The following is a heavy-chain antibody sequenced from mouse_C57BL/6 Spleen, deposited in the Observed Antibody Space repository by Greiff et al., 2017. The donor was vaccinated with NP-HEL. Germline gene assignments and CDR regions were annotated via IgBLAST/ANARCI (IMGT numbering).Heavy chain of an antibody. CDR2: INPSSGYT. J-gene: IGHJ2*01. CDR3: ASIITTVVEPFDY. Sequence: VKLMESGAELAKPGASVKLSCKASGYTFTSYWMHWVKQRPGQGLEWIGYINPSSGYTKYNQKFKDKATLTADKSSSTAYMQLSSLTYEDSAVYYCASIITTVVEPFDYWGQGTTLTVSS. D-gene: IGHD1-1*01. V-gene: IGHV1-7*01. CDR1: GYTFTSYW.